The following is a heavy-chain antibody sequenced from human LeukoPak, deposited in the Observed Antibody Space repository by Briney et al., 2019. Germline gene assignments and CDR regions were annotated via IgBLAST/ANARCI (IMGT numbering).Heavy chain of an antibody. Sequence: ESGGSLRLSCAVSGFTFSSYAMSWVRQAPGKGLEWVSGISGSGGNTYYADSVKGRFTISRDNSKSTLYLQMKSLRAEDTAVYYCAKDRHSSGLFEFYFDYWGQGTLVTVSS. CDR3: AKDRHSSGLFEFYFDY. CDR1: GFTFSSYA. D-gene: IGHD3-22*01. V-gene: IGHV3-23*01. J-gene: IGHJ4*02. CDR2: ISGSGGNT.